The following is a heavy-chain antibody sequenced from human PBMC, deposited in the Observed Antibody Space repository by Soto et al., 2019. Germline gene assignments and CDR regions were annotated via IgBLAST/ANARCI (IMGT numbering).Heavy chain of an antibody. CDR1: GFTFSGSS. Sequence: GGSLRLSCAASGFTFSGSSVHWVRQASGKGLEWVGRIRNKANSYATAYAASVRGRFTISRDDSKNTAFLQMNSLNTEDTAVYYCISNSTEDIIRTWGQGTLVTVSS. V-gene: IGHV3-73*01. CDR3: ISNSTEDIIRT. J-gene: IGHJ4*02. CDR2: IRNKANSYAT. D-gene: IGHD2-8*01.